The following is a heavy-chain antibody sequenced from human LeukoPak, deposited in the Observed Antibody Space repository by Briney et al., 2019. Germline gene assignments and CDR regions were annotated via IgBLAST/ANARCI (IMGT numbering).Heavy chain of an antibody. J-gene: IGHJ4*02. CDR1: GFTFSSYA. D-gene: IGHD1-26*01. CDR2: ISYDGSNK. V-gene: IGHV3-30-3*01. CDR3: ARAKWELPCLDY. Sequence: PGGSLRLSCAASGFTFSSYAMHWVRQAPSKGLEWVAVISYDGSNKYYADSVKGRFTISRDNSKNTLYLQMNSLRAEDTAVYYCARAKWELPCLDYWGQGTLVTVSS.